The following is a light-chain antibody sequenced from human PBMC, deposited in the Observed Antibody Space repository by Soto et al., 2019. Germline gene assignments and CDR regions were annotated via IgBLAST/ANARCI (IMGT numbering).Light chain of an antibody. CDR3: QESYSTPSVT. J-gene: IGKJ3*01. Sequence: DIQLTPSPSSMSASVGDRVPITCRASQSISAYLNWYQQTPGKAPKLLIYAASSLQSGVPSRFSGSGSGTDFTLTISSLQPEDFATYYCQESYSTPSVTFGPGTKVDIK. CDR2: AAS. V-gene: IGKV1-39*01. CDR1: QSISAY.